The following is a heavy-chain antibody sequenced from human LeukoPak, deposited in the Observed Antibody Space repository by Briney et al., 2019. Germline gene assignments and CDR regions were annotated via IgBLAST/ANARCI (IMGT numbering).Heavy chain of an antibody. CDR3: ARDWVGATSSDY. CDR2: IKQDGSDK. Sequence: GGSLRLSCAASGFTFTKYWMTWVRQAPGKGLEWVGNIKQDGSDKNYMDSVKGRFTISRDNTKNSVYLQMSSLRAEDTAVYYCARDWVGATSSDYWGQGTLVTVSS. D-gene: IGHD1-26*01. J-gene: IGHJ4*02. CDR1: GFTFTKYW. V-gene: IGHV3-7*01.